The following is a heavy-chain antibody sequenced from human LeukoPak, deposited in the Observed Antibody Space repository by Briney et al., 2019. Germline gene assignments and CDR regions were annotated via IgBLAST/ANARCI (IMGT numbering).Heavy chain of an antibody. V-gene: IGHV3-74*01. CDR3: ATDSYDGFDI. J-gene: IGHJ3*02. CDR1: GFTVSSNY. CDR2: INTDGSII. Sequence: GGSLRLSCAASGFTVSSNYMSWARQVPGKGLVWVARINTDGSIIDYADSVKGRFTISRDNTKNTLFLQMNSLRAEDTAVYYCATDSYDGFDIWGQGTMVTVSS.